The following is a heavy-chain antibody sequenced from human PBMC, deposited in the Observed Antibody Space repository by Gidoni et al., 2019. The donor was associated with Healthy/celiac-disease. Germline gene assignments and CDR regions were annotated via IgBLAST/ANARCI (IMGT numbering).Heavy chain of an antibody. Sequence: EVQLVESGGGLVQPGRSLRLSCAASGFTFDDYAMHWVRQAPGKGLEWVSGISWNSGSIGYADSVKGRFTISRDNAKNSLYLQMNSLRAEDTALYYCAKDISVGYCSGGSCPNYYYYGMDVWGQGTTVTVSS. CDR2: ISWNSGSI. V-gene: IGHV3-9*01. CDR1: GFTFDDYA. D-gene: IGHD2-15*01. CDR3: AKDISVGYCSGGSCPNYYYYGMDV. J-gene: IGHJ6*02.